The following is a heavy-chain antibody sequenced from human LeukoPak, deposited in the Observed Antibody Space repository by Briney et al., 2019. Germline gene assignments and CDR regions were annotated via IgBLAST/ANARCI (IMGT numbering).Heavy chain of an antibody. CDR3: AKRGVVIRVILVGFHKEAYYFDS. CDR1: GITLSNYG. CDR2: ISSSGGGT. V-gene: IGHV3-23*01. J-gene: IGHJ4*02. D-gene: IGHD3-22*01. Sequence: GGSLRLSCAVSGITLSNYGMGWVRQAPGRGLEWVAGISSSGGGTNYAASVQGRFTISRDSPKNTLYLQMNRLRAEDTAVYFCAKRGVVIRVILVGFHKEAYYFDSWGQGALVTVSS.